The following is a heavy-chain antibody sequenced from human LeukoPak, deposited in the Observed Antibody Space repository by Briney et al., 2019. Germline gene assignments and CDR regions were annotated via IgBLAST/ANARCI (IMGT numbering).Heavy chain of an antibody. Sequence: PAETLSLTCAVSVASINSPNWWTWVRQPPGKGLEWIGEVYHSGSTRYNPSLKSRVTVSMDKSKNQFSLSLTSVTAADTAVYYCARLADCWGPGTLVTVTS. CDR2: VYHSGST. D-gene: IGHD3-3*02. V-gene: IGHV4-4*02. CDR1: VASINSPNW. J-gene: IGHJ4*02. CDR3: ARLADC.